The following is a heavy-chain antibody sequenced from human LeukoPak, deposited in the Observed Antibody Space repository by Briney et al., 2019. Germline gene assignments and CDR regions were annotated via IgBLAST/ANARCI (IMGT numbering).Heavy chain of an antibody. V-gene: IGHV4-38-2*01. CDR3: ARGGPAAIDY. CDR2: IYLSGST. D-gene: IGHD2-2*01. J-gene: IGHJ4*02. Sequence: PSETLSLTCAVAGYSISRGYSWGWIRQPPGKGLEWIGSIYLSGSTYYNPSLKGRVTISVDTSKNQFSLKLSSVAAADTAVYYCARGGPAAIDYWGQGTLVSVSS. CDR1: GYSISRGYS.